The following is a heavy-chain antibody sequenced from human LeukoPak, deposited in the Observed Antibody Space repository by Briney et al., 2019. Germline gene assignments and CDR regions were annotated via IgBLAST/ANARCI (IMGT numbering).Heavy chain of an antibody. V-gene: IGHV3-33*06. CDR1: GFTFSSYG. J-gene: IGHJ4*02. CDR3: AKDNPGIAARLVPDY. Sequence: PGGSLRLSCAASGFTFSSYGMHWVRQAPGKGLEWVAVIWYDGSNKYYADSVKGRFTISRDNSKNTLYLQMNSLRAEDTAVYYCAKDNPGIAARLVPDYWGQGTLVTVSS. D-gene: IGHD6-6*01. CDR2: IWYDGSNK.